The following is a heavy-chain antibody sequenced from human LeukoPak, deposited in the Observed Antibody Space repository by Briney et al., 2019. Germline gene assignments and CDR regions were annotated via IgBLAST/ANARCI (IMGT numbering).Heavy chain of an antibody. CDR2: MYSSGST. CDR3: ARPYYYDSRIDP. Sequence: PSQTLSFTCTVSGVSISSGDYYWSWIRQPPGKGLEWIGYMYSSGSTYYNPSLKSRATISVDTSKNQFSLKLSSVTAADTAVYYCARPYYYDSRIDPWGQGTLVTVSS. J-gene: IGHJ5*02. D-gene: IGHD3-22*01. CDR1: GVSISSGDYY. V-gene: IGHV4-30-4*01.